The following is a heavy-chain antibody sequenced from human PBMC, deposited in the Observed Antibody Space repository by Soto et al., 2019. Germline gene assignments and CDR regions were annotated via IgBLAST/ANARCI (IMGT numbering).Heavy chain of an antibody. D-gene: IGHD3-16*01. J-gene: IGHJ3*01. CDR1: GGSISSYY. CDR3: TRAFYDSSAAGVAFDL. V-gene: IGHV4-4*07. Sequence: SETLSLTCTVSGGSISSYYWSWIRQPAGKGLEWIGRIYTSGSTNYNPSLKSRVSISVVTSTNHISLRLTSVTAADTAVYYCTRAFYDSSAAGVAFDLWGPGTMVTVSS. CDR2: IYTSGST.